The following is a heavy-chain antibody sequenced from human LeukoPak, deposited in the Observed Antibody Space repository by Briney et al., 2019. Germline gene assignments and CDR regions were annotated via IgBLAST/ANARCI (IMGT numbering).Heavy chain of an antibody. V-gene: IGHV3-23*01. CDR1: GFTFXSYA. D-gene: IGHD3-3*01. J-gene: IGHJ4*02. CDR2: ISGSGGST. Sequence: SLRLSCAASGFTFXSYAMSWVRQAPGKGLEWVSAISGSGGSTYYADSVKGRFTISRDNSKNTLYLQMNSLRAEDTAVYYCAKDFWSGYYMKYYFDYWGQGTLVTVSS. CDR3: AKDFWSGYYMKYYFDY.